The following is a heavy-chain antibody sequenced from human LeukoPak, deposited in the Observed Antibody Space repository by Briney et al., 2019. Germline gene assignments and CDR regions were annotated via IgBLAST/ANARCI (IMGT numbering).Heavy chain of an antibody. CDR3: ARARGGSYRNSFDY. Sequence: RAGGSLRLSCAASGFTFSDYYMSWIRQAPGKGLEWVSYISSSGSTIYYADSVKGRFTISRDNAKNSLYLQMNSLGAEDTAVYYCARARGGSYRNSFDYWGQGTLVTVSS. CDR2: ISSSGSTI. D-gene: IGHD1-26*01. V-gene: IGHV3-11*01. CDR1: GFTFSDYY. J-gene: IGHJ4*02.